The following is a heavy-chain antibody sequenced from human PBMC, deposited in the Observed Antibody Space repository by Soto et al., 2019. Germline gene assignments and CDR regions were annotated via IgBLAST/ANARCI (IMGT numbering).Heavy chain of an antibody. D-gene: IGHD1-26*01. J-gene: IGHJ3*02. CDR2: IRSKTAGGTT. CDR1: GFSFFNAW. Sequence: EVQLVESGGGLEKLGGSLRLSCVASGFSFFNAWMSWVRQAPGKGLEWVARIRSKTAGGTTEYAAPGQGRFTISRDDSENTLYLQMNSLGTEDTAVYYCATGWGGGTSFNAFDIWGQGTVVTVSS. V-gene: IGHV3-15*01. CDR3: ATGWGGGTSFNAFDI.